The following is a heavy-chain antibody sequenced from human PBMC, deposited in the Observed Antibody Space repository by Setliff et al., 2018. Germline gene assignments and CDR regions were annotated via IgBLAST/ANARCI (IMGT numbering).Heavy chain of an antibody. V-gene: IGHV4-39*07. CDR3: ARAEYYYGSGSFHPYYMDV. J-gene: IGHJ6*03. Sequence: SETLSLTCTVSGGSISSSSYYWGWIRQPPGKGLEWIGSIYYSGSTYYNPSLKSRVTISVDTSKNQFSLKLSSVAAADTAVYYCARAEYYYGSGSFHPYYMDVWGQGTTVTVSS. CDR2: IYYSGST. D-gene: IGHD3-10*01. CDR1: GGSISSSSYY.